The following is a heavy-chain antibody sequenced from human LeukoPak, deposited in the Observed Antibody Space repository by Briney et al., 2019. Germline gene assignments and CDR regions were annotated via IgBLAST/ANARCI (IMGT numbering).Heavy chain of an antibody. V-gene: IGHV5-51*01. CDR2: IYPGDSDT. J-gene: IGHJ4*02. CDR3: ARGPPAAY. CDR1: GYSFPTYW. D-gene: IGHD1-14*01. Sequence: GESLKISCKGSGYSFPTYWIGWVRQMPGKGLEWMGIIYPGDSDTRYSSSFEGQVTISADKSGSTAYLQWSSLKASDTAMYYCARGPPAAYWGQGTLVTVSS.